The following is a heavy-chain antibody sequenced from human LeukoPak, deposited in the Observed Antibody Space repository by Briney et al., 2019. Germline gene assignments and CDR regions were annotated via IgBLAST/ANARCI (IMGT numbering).Heavy chain of an antibody. V-gene: IGHV3-30*04. D-gene: IGHD3-22*01. CDR2: ISYDGSNK. Sequence: GGSLRLSCAASGFTFSSYAMHWVRQAPGKGLEWVAVISYDGSNKYYADSVKGRFTISRDNSKNTLYLQMNSLRAEDTAVYYCASPYYYDSSGSNTDAFDIWGQGTMVTVSS. CDR1: GFTFSSYA. CDR3: ASPYYYDSSGSNTDAFDI. J-gene: IGHJ3*02.